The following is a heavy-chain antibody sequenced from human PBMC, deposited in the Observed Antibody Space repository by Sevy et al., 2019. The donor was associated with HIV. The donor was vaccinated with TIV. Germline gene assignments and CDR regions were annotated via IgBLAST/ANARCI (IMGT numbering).Heavy chain of an antibody. Sequence: GGSLRLSCAASGFTFSSYAMSWVRQAPGKGLEWVSAISGSGGSTYYADSVKGRFTISRDNSQNTLDLQMNSLRAEDTAVYYCAKDGGDIVVVPAAIPVYYYYGMDVWGQGTTVTVSS. CDR1: GFTFSSYA. J-gene: IGHJ6*02. V-gene: IGHV3-23*01. CDR3: AKDGGDIVVVPAAIPVYYYYGMDV. CDR2: ISGSGGST. D-gene: IGHD2-2*01.